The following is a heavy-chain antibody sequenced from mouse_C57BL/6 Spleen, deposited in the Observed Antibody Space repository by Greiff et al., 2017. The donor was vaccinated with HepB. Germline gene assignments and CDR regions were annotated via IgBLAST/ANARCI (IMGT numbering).Heavy chain of an antibody. Sequence: VKLMESGAELVKPGASVKMSCKASGYTFTSYWITWVKQRPGQGLEWIGDIYPGSGSTNYNEKFKSKATLTVDTSSSTAYMQLSSLTSEDSAVYYCARGGVGYYGSSPFAYWGQGTLVTVSA. D-gene: IGHD1-1*01. CDR2: IYPGSGST. J-gene: IGHJ3*01. CDR3: ARGGVGYYGSSPFAY. CDR1: GYTFTSYW. V-gene: IGHV1-55*01.